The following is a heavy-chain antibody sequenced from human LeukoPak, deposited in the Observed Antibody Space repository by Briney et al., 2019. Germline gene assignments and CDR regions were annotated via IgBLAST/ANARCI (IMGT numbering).Heavy chain of an antibody. CDR3: AKQGYGDSRAAFDI. CDR1: GFTFDDYA. CDR2: ISWNSGSI. D-gene: IGHD4-17*01. Sequence: PGGSLRLSCAASGFTFDDYAMHWVRQAPGKGLEWVSGISWNSGSIGYADSVKGRFTISRDNAKNALDLQRNSLRAEDMALYYCAKQGYGDSRAAFDIWGQGTMVTVSS. V-gene: IGHV3-9*03. J-gene: IGHJ3*02.